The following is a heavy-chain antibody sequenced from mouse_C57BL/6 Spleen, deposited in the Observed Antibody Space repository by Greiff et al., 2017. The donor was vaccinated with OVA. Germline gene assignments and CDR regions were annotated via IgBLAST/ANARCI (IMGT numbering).Heavy chain of an antibody. CDR3: AKGGVDSRGWFDY. CDR1: GYAFSSSW. Sequence: QVQLQQSGPELVKPGASVKISCKASGYAFSSSWMNWVKQRPGKGLEWIGRIYPGDGDTNYNGKFKGKATLTADKSSSTAYLQLSSLTSEDSAVYFCAKGGVDSRGWFDYWGQGTLVTVSA. D-gene: IGHD1-1*01. V-gene: IGHV1-82*01. J-gene: IGHJ3*01. CDR2: IYPGDGDT.